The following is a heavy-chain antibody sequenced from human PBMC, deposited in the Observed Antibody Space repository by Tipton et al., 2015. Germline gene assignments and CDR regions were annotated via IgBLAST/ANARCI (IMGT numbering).Heavy chain of an antibody. CDR3: ARAPGYSTNWGQYWYFDL. D-gene: IGHD6-13*01. CDR1: GGTFSSYA. CDR2: IVPIFGTA. V-gene: IGHV1-69*01. Sequence: QLVQSGAEVKKPGSSVNVSCKASGGTFSSYAINWLRQVPGQGLEWMGGIVPIFGTANYAQRFQGRVTITADESTSTAYMELSSLRSEDTAVYYCARAPGYSTNWGQYWYFDLWGRGTLVTVSS. J-gene: IGHJ2*01.